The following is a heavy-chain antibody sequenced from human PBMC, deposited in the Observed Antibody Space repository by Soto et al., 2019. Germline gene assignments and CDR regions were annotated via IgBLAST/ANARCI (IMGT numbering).Heavy chain of an antibody. V-gene: IGHV6-1*01. J-gene: IGHJ5*02. D-gene: IGHD2-15*01. CDR1: GDSVSSNSAA. Sequence: SQTLSLTCAISGDSVSSNSAAWNWIRQSPSRGLEWLGRTYYRSKWYNDYAVSVKSRITINPDTSKNQFSLQLNSVTPEDTAVYYCARAYCRGGSCWAWSNWFDPWGQGTRVTVSS. CDR3: ARAYCRGGSCWAWSNWFDP. CDR2: TYYRSKWYN.